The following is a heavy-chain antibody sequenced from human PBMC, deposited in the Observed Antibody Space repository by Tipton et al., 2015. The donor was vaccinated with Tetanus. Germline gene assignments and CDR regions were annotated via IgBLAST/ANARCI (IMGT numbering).Heavy chain of an antibody. CDR2: LSYDGRTN. Sequence: RSLRLSCAASGFSFGIYPMHWVRQVAGKGLEWVAVLSYDGRTNFYSDSVNGRFTVSRDISRNTLYLQMNSLATEDSGVYYCARDYVWGNVRYYYAMDVWGQGTTVMVSS. J-gene: IGHJ6*02. CDR3: ARDYVWGNVRYYYAMDV. CDR1: GFSFGIYP. D-gene: IGHD3-16*01. V-gene: IGHV3-30-3*01.